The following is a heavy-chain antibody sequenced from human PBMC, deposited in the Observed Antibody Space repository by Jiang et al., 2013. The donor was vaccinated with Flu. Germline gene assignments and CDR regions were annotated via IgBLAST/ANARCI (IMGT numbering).Heavy chain of an antibody. CDR1: TNYY. J-gene: IGHJ5*02. CDR3: ARDYQGDGWFDP. Sequence: TNYYMHWVRQAPRTRALSGWGVINPSGGSTSYAQKFQGRITMTRDTSTSTVYMELSSLRFEDTAVYYCARDYQGDGWFDPWGQGTLVTVSS. V-gene: IGHV1-46*01. D-gene: IGHD5-24*01. CDR2: INPSGGST.